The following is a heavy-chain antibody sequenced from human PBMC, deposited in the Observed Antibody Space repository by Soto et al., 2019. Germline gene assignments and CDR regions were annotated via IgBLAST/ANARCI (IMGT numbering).Heavy chain of an antibody. J-gene: IGHJ4*02. D-gene: IGHD3-3*01. CDR1: GGSISSDY. CDR3: ERVWSVWEYYFDY. V-gene: IGHV4-59*01. CDR2: IYYRGST. Sequence: QVQLQESGPGLVKPSETLSLTCTVSGGSISSDYWSWIRQPPGKGLEWIGNIYYRGSTNYNPSLKRRVTISVDTSKNQFYLSLSSVTAADTAVYYCERVWSVWEYYFDYWGQGTVVTVSS.